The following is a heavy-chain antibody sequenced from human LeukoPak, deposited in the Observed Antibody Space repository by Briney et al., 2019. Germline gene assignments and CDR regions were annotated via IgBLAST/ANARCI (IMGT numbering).Heavy chain of an antibody. Sequence: GESLKISCKGSGYSFTNYWIGWVRQMPGKGLELMGIIYPGDSDTRYSPSFQGQVTISADKSISTAYLQWSSLQASDTAMYYCARQGYSSSSRFDNWGQGTLVTVSS. D-gene: IGHD6-6*01. CDR1: GYSFTNYW. CDR2: IYPGDSDT. CDR3: ARQGYSSSSRFDN. J-gene: IGHJ4*02. V-gene: IGHV5-51*01.